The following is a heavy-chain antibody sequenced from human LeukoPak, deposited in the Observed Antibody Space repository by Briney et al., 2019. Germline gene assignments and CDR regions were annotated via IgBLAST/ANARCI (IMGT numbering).Heavy chain of an antibody. V-gene: IGHV1-2*02. Sequence: GASVKVSCKASGYIFTGYYMHWVRQAPGQGLEWMGWINPNSGDTNYAQKFQGRVTMTRDTSISTAYMELSRLRSDDTAVYYCARDREIRRKWLAREGYYFDYWGQGTLVTVSS. D-gene: IGHD6-19*01. CDR1: GYIFTGYY. J-gene: IGHJ4*02. CDR2: INPNSGDT. CDR3: ARDREIRRKWLAREGYYFDY.